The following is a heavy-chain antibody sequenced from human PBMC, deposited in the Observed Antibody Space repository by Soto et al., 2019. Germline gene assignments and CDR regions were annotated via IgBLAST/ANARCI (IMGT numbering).Heavy chain of an antibody. D-gene: IGHD2-2*01. J-gene: IGHJ6*03. CDR1: GGSISSYY. CDR2: IYYSGST. Sequence: QLRKTLSLTCTVSGGSISSYYWSWIRQPPGKGLEWIGYIYYSGSTNYNPSLKSRVTISVDTSKNQFSLKLSSVTAADTAVYYCARAHKSKDCSSTSCPSMRDYYYYYMDVWGKGTTVTVSS. V-gene: IGHV4-59*01. CDR3: ARAHKSKDCSSTSCPSMRDYYYYYMDV.